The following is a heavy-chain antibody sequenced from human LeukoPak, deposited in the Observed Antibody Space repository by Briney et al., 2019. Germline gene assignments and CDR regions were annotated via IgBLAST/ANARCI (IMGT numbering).Heavy chain of an antibody. V-gene: IGHV3-30*18. CDR1: GFIFSNYG. CDR2: TSFDGTIK. J-gene: IGHJ6*03. D-gene: IGHD4-17*01. CDR3: AKDGYNYGLNYFYYMDV. Sequence: GRSLRLSCAASGFIFSNYGMHWVRQAPGKGLEWVAVTSFDGTIKYNVDSVRGRFTISRDNSKNTVYLQMNSLRAEDTAVYYCAKDGYNYGLNYFYYMDVWGRGTTVIVSS.